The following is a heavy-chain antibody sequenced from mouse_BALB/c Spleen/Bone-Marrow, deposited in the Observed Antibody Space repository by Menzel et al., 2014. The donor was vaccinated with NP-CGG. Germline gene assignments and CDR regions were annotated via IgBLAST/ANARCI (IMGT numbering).Heavy chain of an antibody. V-gene: IGHV4-1*02. CDR2: INPDSSTI. CDR1: GFGFSGYW. CDR3: ARQGYYGRSDY. Sequence: EVKLVESGGGLVQPGGSLKLSCAASGFGFSGYWMSWVRQAPGKGLEWIGEINPDSSTINYTPSLKDKFIISRDNAKNTLFLEMSKVRSEDTALYYCARQGYYGRSDYWGQGTTLTVSS. J-gene: IGHJ2*01. D-gene: IGHD1-1*01.